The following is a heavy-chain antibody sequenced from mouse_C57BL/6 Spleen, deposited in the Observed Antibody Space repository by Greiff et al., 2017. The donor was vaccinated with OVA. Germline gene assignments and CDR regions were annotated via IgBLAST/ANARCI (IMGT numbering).Heavy chain of an antibody. V-gene: IGHV1-22*01. CDR1: GYTFTDYN. CDR3: ALYGRSPYYYAMDY. CDR2: INPNNGGT. D-gene: IGHD1-1*01. Sequence: EVQLQQSGPELVKPGASVKMSCKASGYTFTDYNMHWVKQSHGKSLEWIGYINPNNGGTSYNQKFKGKATLTVNKSSSTAYMELRSLTSEDSAVYYCALYGRSPYYYAMDYWGQGTSVTVSS. J-gene: IGHJ4*01.